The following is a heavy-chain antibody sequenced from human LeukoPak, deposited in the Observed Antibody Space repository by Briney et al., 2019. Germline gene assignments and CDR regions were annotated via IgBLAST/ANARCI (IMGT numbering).Heavy chain of an antibody. J-gene: IGHJ4*02. CDR3: ARRATSLSTDS. Sequence: SETLSLTCTVSGGSTSTSYWTWIRQPPGKGLEWIGSISSSASTNYNPSLQSRVTTSVDTSKNQFSLNLNSVTAADTAVYYCARRATSLSTDSWGQGTLVTVSS. CDR1: GGSTSTSY. CDR2: ISSSAST. V-gene: IGHV4-59*01.